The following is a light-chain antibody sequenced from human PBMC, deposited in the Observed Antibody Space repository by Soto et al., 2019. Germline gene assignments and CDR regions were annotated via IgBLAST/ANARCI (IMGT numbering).Light chain of an antibody. Sequence: DIQMTQSPSTVSASVGDRVTITCQANHSVNTWLAWYQQKPGRAPVLLIHDASRLENGVPSRFSGSGSGTEFSLTINSLQPEDFATYYCQVYDSHSVAFGQGTRVEIK. CDR3: QVYDSHSVA. J-gene: IGKJ2*01. V-gene: IGKV1-5*01. CDR1: HSVNTW. CDR2: DAS.